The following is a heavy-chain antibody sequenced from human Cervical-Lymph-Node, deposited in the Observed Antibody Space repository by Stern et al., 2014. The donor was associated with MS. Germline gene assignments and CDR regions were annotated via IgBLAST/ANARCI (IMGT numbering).Heavy chain of an antibody. D-gene: IGHD3-3*01. CDR3: ARSPPYYEFWNDYYYFDY. V-gene: IGHV2-70*01. J-gene: IGHJ4*02. Sequence: QVTLRESGPALVKPTQTLTLTCTFSGFSLSTSGMRVSWIRQPPGKALEWLALIDWDDDKFYSTSLKTRLTISKDTSKNQVFLTMTNMDPVDTATYYCARSPPYYEFWNDYYYFDYWGQGTLVAVSS. CDR2: IDWDDDK. CDR1: GFSLSTSGMR.